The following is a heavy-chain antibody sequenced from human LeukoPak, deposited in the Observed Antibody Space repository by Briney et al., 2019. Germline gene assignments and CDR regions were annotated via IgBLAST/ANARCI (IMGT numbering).Heavy chain of an antibody. Sequence: PGGSLRLSCAASGFTFSSYGMHWVRQAPGKGLEWVAFIRYDGSNKYYADSVKGRFTISRDNSKNTLYLQMNSLRAEDTAVYYCAKDDSTVVAATFWGQGTLVTVSS. CDR3: AKDDSTVVAATF. J-gene: IGHJ4*02. CDR2: IRYDGSNK. CDR1: GFTFSSYG. V-gene: IGHV3-30*02. D-gene: IGHD2-15*01.